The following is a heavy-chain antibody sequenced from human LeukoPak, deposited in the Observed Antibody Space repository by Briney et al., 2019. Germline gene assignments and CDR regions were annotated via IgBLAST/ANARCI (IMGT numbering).Heavy chain of an antibody. Sequence: GGSLRLSCAASGFTFSSYSMNWVRQAPGKGLEWVSSISSSSSYIYYADSVKGRFTISRDNAKNSLYLQMNSLRAEDTAVYYCARENWGNPPRNDYWGQGTLVTVSS. D-gene: IGHD7-27*01. CDR2: ISSSSSYI. CDR3: ARENWGNPPRNDY. CDR1: GFTFSSYS. J-gene: IGHJ4*02. V-gene: IGHV3-21*04.